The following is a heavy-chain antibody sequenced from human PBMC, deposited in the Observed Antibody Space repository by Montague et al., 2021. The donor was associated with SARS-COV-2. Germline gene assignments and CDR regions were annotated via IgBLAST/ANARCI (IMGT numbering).Heavy chain of an antibody. CDR3: ARLIGSGWTDAFDF. CDR1: GDSVNTNQ. J-gene: IGHJ3*01. V-gene: IGHV4-59*02. Sequence: SETLSLTCVVSGDSVNTNQWTWVRQPPGKGLEWIGHVFYTGSTKYNPSLKSRVTISIDTSKNQFALRLNSVGAADTAIYYCARLIGSGWTDAFDFWGQGTMVTVSS. D-gene: IGHD6-19*01. CDR2: VFYTGST.